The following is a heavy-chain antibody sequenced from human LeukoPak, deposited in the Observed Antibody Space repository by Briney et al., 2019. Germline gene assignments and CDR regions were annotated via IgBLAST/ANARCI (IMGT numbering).Heavy chain of an antibody. CDR2: ITADGVDT. D-gene: IGHD3-10*01. Sequence: GGSLRLSCSAPGFTFSSYAMHWVRQAPGKGLEYVSAITADGVDTYYADSVKGRFTISRDDSKNTLYLQMSNLRTEDTAVYYCVKRTAGSGSPPFDYWGQGTLVTVSS. V-gene: IGHV3-64D*06. CDR1: GFTFSSYA. J-gene: IGHJ4*02. CDR3: VKRTAGSGSPPFDY.